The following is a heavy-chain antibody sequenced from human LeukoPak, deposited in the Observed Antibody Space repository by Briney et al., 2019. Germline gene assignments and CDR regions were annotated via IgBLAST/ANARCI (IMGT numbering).Heavy chain of an antibody. CDR2: IYYSGST. V-gene: IGHV4-59*08. CDR1: GGSISSYY. CDR3: ASQIDPSYFDY. J-gene: IGHJ4*02. Sequence: SETLSLTCTVSGGSISSYYWSWIRQPPGKGLEWIGYIYYSGSTNYNPSLKSRVTISVDTSKNQFSLKLSSVTAADTAVYYCASQIDPSYFDYWGQGTLVTVSS.